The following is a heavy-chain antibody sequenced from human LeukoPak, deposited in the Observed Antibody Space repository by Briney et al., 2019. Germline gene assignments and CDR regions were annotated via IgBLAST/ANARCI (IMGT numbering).Heavy chain of an antibody. CDR3: ARNNGYSGYDAPDY. J-gene: IGHJ4*02. D-gene: IGHD5-12*01. CDR1: GYTFTGYY. Sequence: ASVKVSCKASGYTFTGYYMHWVRQAPGQGLEWMGWINPNSGGTNYAQKFQGRVTMTRDTSISTAYMELSRLRSDDTAVYYCARNNGYSGYDAPDYRGQGTLVTVSS. CDR2: INPNSGGT. V-gene: IGHV1-2*02.